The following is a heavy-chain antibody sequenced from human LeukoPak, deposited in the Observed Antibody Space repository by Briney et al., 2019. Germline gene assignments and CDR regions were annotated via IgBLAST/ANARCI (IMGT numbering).Heavy chain of an antibody. CDR1: GEPFSSYY. CDR2: INHSGNT. CDR3: ARVDGDGYNIPDY. V-gene: IGHV4-34*01. D-gene: IGHD5-24*01. Sequence: PSETLSLTCAVYGEPFSSYYWSWIRQPPGKGLEWIGEINHSGNTNYNPSLKSRVTISVDTSKNQFSLKLSSVTAADTAVYYCARVDGDGYNIPDYWGQGTLVTVSS. J-gene: IGHJ4*02.